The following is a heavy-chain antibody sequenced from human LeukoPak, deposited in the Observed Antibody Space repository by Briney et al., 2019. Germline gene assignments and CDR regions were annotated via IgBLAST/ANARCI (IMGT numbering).Heavy chain of an antibody. V-gene: IGHV4-34*01. CDR1: GGSFSGYY. CDR2: INHSGGS. J-gene: IGHJ4*02. Sequence: SETLSLTCAVYGGSFSGYYWSWIRQPPGKGLEWIGEINHSGGSNYNPSLKSRVTLSVDTSKKQLSLKLSSVTAADTAVYYCALSLKGGTTDYWGQGTLVAVSS. CDR3: ALSLKGGTTDY. D-gene: IGHD4-17*01.